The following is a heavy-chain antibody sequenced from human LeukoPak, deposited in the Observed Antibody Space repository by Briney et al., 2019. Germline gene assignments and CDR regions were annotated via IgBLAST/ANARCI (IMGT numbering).Heavy chain of an antibody. J-gene: IGHJ4*02. CDR2: IYAAGGT. D-gene: IGHD6-13*01. CDR3: ARDTGTKYSSSWYEPFFGY. Sequence: PSETLSLTCTVSGGSVSGGSYYWSWIRQPAAKGLEWIGRIYAAGGTSYNPSVKSRVTISVDTSKNQFSLKLSSVTAADTAVYYCARDTGTKYSSSWYEPFFGYWGQGTLVTVSS. CDR1: GGSVSGGSYY. V-gene: IGHV4-61*02.